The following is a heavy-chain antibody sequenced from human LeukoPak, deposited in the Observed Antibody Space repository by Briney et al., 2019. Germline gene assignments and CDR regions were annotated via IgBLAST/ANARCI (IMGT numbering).Heavy chain of an antibody. J-gene: IGHJ4*02. D-gene: IGHD6-13*01. V-gene: IGHV3-30*02. CDR1: GFTFSTYG. CDR2: IRYDGRNK. Sequence: PGGSLRLSFAASGFTFSTYGMHWVRQAPGKGLEWVAFIRYDGRNKYYADSVKGRFTISSDNSKNTLYLQMNSPRAEDTARYYCATAAIAAGDDWGQGTLVTVSS. CDR3: ATAAIAAGDD.